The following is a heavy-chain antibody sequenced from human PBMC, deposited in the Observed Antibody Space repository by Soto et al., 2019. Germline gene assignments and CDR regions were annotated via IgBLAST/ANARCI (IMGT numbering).Heavy chain of an antibody. CDR1: GFSFSSYS. J-gene: IGHJ4*02. Sequence: GGSLRLSCVGSGFSFSSYSMNWVRQAPGRGLEWVSSISGSGSYIYYADSLKDRVTISRDNAQNALYLQMNSLRAEDTAVYYCAKDQRYWGQGTLVTVSS. CDR3: AKDQRY. CDR2: ISGSGSYI. V-gene: IGHV3-21*04.